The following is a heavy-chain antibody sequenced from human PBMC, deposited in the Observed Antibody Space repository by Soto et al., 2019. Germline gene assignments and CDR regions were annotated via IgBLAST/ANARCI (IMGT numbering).Heavy chain of an antibody. CDR2: IKQDGSDK. CDR1: GFTFRNHW. J-gene: IGHJ4*02. V-gene: IGHV3-7*03. Sequence: HPGGSLRLSCAASGFTFRNHWMSWVRQAPGKGLEWVASIKQDGSDKKYVDSVKGRFTISRDDADNSLYLQIHSLRAEDTAVYYCARGGGSSDYWGQGTLVTVSS. D-gene: IGHD3-10*01. CDR3: ARGGGSSDY.